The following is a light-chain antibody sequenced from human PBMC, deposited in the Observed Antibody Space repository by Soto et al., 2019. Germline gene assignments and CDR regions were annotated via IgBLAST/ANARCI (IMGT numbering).Light chain of an antibody. V-gene: IGKV3-15*01. CDR2: GAS. Sequence: DIVMTQSPATLSMSPGERATLSCRASQTINNNLAWNQQKPGQAPRLLIYGASTRATGIPDSFSGSGSRTEFPLTITSLQSEDFEVYSCQPYDKWPWTLGQGTNVEIK. CDR1: QTINNN. CDR3: QPYDKWPWT. J-gene: IGKJ1*01.